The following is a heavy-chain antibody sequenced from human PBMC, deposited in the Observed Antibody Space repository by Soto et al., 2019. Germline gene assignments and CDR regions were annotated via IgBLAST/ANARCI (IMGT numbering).Heavy chain of an antibody. V-gene: IGHV1-2*02. CDR3: ARHSGYDYVFDY. J-gene: IGHJ4*02. D-gene: IGHD5-12*01. Sequence: QVQLVQSGAEVKKPGASVKVSCKASGYTFTGYYIHWVRQAPGQGLEWMGWINPNSGGTNDAQKFQCRVNMTRDTSTSTAYMELSSLRSDDTAVYYCARHSGYDYVFDYWGQGTLVTVSS. CDR2: INPNSGGT. CDR1: GYTFTGYY.